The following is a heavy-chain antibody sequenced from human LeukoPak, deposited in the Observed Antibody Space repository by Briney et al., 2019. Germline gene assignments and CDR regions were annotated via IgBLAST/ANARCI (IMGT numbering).Heavy chain of an antibody. D-gene: IGHD6-19*01. CDR3: ARDLLEAVAGTVYYYYMDV. J-gene: IGHJ6*03. Sequence: GGSLRLSCAASGFTVRSNYMSWARQAPAKGLEWVAVIYSGGSTYYADSVKGRFTISRENAKNALYLQMNSLRAEDTAVYYCARDLLEAVAGTVYYYYMDVWGKGTTVTVSS. CDR1: GFTVRSNY. V-gene: IGHV3-53*01. CDR2: IYSGGST.